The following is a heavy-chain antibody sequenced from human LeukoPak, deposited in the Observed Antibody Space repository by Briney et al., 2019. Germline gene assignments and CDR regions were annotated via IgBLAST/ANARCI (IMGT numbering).Heavy chain of an antibody. J-gene: IGHJ4*02. D-gene: IGHD2-2*01. CDR1: XYXXXXXX. Sequence: ASVKVSCKASXYXXXXXXXXXVXXXXXQXXEXMXXXSANNGETRYAQNFQGRVTMTTDTSTTTAYMELRSLRSDDTAIYYCARVPPSAHQLFSSDYWGQGTQVTVSS. CDR3: ARVPPSAHQLFSSDY. CDR2: XSANNGET. V-gene: IGHV1-18*04.